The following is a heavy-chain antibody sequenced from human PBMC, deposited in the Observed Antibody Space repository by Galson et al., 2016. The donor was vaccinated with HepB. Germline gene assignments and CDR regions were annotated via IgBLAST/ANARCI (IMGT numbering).Heavy chain of an antibody. V-gene: IGHV4-59*08. CDR1: DGSNSNDH. CDR2: IYYSGST. D-gene: IGHD5-18*01. CDR3: AGPGSYGAFDI. Sequence: SETLSLTCTVSDGSNSNDHWSWIRQPPGGGLEWIGHIYYSGSTNYNPSLKSRVTISVDTSKDQFSLKLSSVTATDTAVYFCAGPGSYGAFDIWGQGTMVTVAS. J-gene: IGHJ3*02.